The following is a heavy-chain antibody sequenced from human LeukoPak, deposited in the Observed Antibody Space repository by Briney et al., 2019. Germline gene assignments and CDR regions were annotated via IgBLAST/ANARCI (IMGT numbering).Heavy chain of an antibody. J-gene: IGHJ5*02. CDR1: GFTFTNFE. CDR2: ISYSGSTT. V-gene: IGHV3-48*03. Sequence: GGSLTLFCAACGFTFTNFEMKWLRQASGKGLEWVLYISYSGSTTSYADSVKGRFTISRDNAKNSLYLQMNSLRAEDTAVYYCARAGPPAFDPWGQGTLVTVSS. CDR3: ARAGPPAFDP.